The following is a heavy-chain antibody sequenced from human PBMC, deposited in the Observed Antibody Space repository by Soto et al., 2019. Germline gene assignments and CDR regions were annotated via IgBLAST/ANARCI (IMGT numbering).Heavy chain of an antibody. D-gene: IGHD6-19*01. CDR2: IYSGGST. Sequence: GGSLRLSCAASGFTVSSNYMSWVRQAPGKGLEWVSVIYSGGSTYYADSVKGRFTISRDNSKNTLYLQMNSLRAEDTAVYYCARDQFSSGWGNYYYYYGMDVWGQGTTVTVSS. CDR3: ARDQFSSGWGNYYYYYGMDV. J-gene: IGHJ6*02. CDR1: GFTVSSNY. V-gene: IGHV3-53*01.